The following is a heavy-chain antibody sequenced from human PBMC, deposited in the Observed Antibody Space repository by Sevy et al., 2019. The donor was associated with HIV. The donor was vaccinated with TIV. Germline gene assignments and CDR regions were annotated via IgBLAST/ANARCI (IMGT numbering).Heavy chain of an antibody. D-gene: IGHD6-19*01. CDR1: GYTFTGHY. Sequence: ASVKVSCKASGYTFTGHYMHWVRQAPGQGLEWMGRINPKSGGTNYAQKFQGRVTMTRDTSIITACMELSSLRSDDTAVYYCARADNIGWSTLDAFDLWGQGTMVTVSS. J-gene: IGHJ3*01. V-gene: IGHV1-2*06. CDR3: ARADNIGWSTLDAFDL. CDR2: INPKSGGT.